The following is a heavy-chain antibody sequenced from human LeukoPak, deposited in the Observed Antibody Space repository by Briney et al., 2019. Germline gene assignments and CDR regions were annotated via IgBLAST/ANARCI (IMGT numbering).Heavy chain of an antibody. D-gene: IGHD6-13*01. CDR2: ISYDGSNK. V-gene: IGHV3-30*18. Sequence: PGRSLRLSCAASGFTFSRYGMNWVRQAPGKGLEWVAFISYDGSNKYYEDSVKGRFTISRDNSRNTLYLQMNSLRAEDTALYYCAKVPIAAAAPDFWGQGTLVTVSS. CDR1: GFTFSRYG. CDR3: AKVPIAAAAPDF. J-gene: IGHJ4*02.